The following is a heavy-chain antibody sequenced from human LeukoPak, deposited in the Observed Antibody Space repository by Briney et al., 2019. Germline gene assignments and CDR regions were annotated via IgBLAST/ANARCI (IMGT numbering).Heavy chain of an antibody. Sequence: SETLSLTCAVYGGSFSGYYWSWIRQPPGKGLEWIGEINHSGSTNYNPSLKSRVTISVDTSKNQFSLKLSSVTAADTAVYYCARGQRGYWFDPWGQGTLVTVSS. V-gene: IGHV4-34*01. CDR2: INHSGST. J-gene: IGHJ5*02. D-gene: IGHD5-24*01. CDR3: ARGQRGYWFDP. CDR1: GGSFSGYY.